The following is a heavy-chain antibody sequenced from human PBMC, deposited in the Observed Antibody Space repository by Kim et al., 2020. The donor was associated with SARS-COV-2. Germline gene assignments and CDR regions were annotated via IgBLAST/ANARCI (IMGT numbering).Heavy chain of an antibody. CDR1: GFTFSSYA. D-gene: IGHD2-2*02. V-gene: IGHV3-23*01. J-gene: IGHJ6*02. CDR2: ISGSGGST. CDR3: AKVGGYCSSTSCYTEGGPGGGAKAGPPPIYYYYGMDV. Sequence: GGSLRLSCAASGFTFSSYAMSWVRQAPGKGLEWVSAISGSGGSTYYADSVKGRFTISRDNSKNTLYLQMNSLRAEDTAVYYCAKVGGYCSSTSCYTEGGPGGGAKAGPPPIYYYYGMDVWGQGTTVTVSS.